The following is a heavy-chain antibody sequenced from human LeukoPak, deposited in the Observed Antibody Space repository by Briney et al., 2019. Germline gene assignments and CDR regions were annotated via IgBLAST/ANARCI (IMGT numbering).Heavy chain of an antibody. CDR3: ARVPPSYDFWSGYSRRIDVAFDI. Sequence: SETLSLTCAVYGGSFSGYYWSWIRQPPGKGLEWIGEINHSGSTNYNPSLKSRVTISVDTSKNQFSLKLSSVTAADTAVYYCARVPPSYDFWSGYSRRIDVAFDIWGQGTMVTVSS. CDR1: GGSFSGYY. J-gene: IGHJ3*02. CDR2: INHSGST. V-gene: IGHV4-34*01. D-gene: IGHD3-3*01.